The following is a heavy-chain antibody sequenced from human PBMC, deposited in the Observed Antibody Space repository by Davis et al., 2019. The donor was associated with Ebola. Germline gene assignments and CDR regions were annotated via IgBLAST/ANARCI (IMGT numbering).Heavy chain of an antibody. CDR3: ARDRRSSWYSEAFDI. D-gene: IGHD6-13*01. J-gene: IGHJ3*02. Sequence: SETLSLTCAVSGGSISSSNWWSWVRQPPGKGLEWIGEIYHSGSTNYNPSLKSRVTISVDKSKNQFSLKLSSVTAADTAVYYCARDRRSSWYSEAFDIWGQGTMVTVSS. CDR1: GGSISSSNW. CDR2: IYHSGST. V-gene: IGHV4-4*02.